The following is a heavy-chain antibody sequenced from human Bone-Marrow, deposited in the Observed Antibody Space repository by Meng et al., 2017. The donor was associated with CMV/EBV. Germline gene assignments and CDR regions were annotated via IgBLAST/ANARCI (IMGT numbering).Heavy chain of an antibody. J-gene: IGHJ5*02. CDR1: GGSFSGYY. Sequence: AVYGGSFSGYYWSWIRQHPGKGLEWIGYTYYSGSTYYNPSLKSRVTISVDTSKNQFSLKLSSVTAADTAVYYCAREWISSPYNWFDPWGQGTLVTVSS. CDR3: AREWISSPYNWFDP. D-gene: IGHD5-12*01. CDR2: TYYSGST. V-gene: IGHV4-31*11.